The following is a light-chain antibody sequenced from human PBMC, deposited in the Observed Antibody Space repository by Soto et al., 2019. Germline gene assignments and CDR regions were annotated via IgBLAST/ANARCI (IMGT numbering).Light chain of an antibody. Sequence: QSVLTQPPSGSVDPGQRGTISCTGSSANIGAGYDVHWYQQLPGTAPNLLIYGNSNRPSGVPDRFSGSKSGTSDSLAINGLQAEDEADYYCESYERSLNGVIFGGGTKLTVL. V-gene: IGLV1-40*01. J-gene: IGLJ2*01. CDR2: GNS. CDR3: ESYERSLNGVI. CDR1: SANIGAGYD.